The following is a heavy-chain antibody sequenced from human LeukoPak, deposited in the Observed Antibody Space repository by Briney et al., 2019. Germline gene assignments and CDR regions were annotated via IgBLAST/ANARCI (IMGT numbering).Heavy chain of an antibody. Sequence: PSETLSLTCSVSGGSLSSHYWSWIRQPPGKGLELIGHIHDTGSTFYNPSLRGRVTISLDTSNNQFSFKLTSMTAADTAVYYCARFSSGCSTSSCYLTYWGQGTLVTVS. CDR3: ARFSSGCSTSSCYLTY. V-gene: IGHV4-59*11. CDR2: IHDTGST. J-gene: IGHJ4*02. CDR1: GGSLSSHY. D-gene: IGHD2-2*01.